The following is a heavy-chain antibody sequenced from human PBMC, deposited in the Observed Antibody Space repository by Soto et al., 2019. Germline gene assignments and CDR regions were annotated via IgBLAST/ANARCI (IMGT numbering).Heavy chain of an antibody. CDR1: GGSFSGYY. CDR2: INHSGST. J-gene: IGHJ6*03. V-gene: IGHV4-34*01. D-gene: IGHD3-10*01. CDR3: ARDADYGSGSYYIFDYYYYMDV. Sequence: SETLSLTCAVYGGSFSGYYWSWIRQPPGKGLEWIGEINHSGSTNYNPSLKSRVTISVDTSKNQFSLKLSSVTAADTAVYYCARDADYGSGSYYIFDYYYYMDVWGKGTTVTVSS.